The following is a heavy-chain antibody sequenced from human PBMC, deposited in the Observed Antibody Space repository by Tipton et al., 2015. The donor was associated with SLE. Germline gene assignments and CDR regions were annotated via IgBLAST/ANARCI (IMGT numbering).Heavy chain of an antibody. J-gene: IGHJ2*01. D-gene: IGHD1-7*01. V-gene: IGHV5-51*01. CDR1: GYSFVTYW. CDR3: ARQLELRDFDL. Sequence: QSGPEVKKPGESLKISCKVSGYSFVTYWIGWVRQMPGKGLEWMGIIYPGDSDTRYSPSFQGQVTVSADKSISTAYLQWSSLKASDTAMYYCARQLELRDFDLWGRGTLVTVSS. CDR2: IYPGDSDT.